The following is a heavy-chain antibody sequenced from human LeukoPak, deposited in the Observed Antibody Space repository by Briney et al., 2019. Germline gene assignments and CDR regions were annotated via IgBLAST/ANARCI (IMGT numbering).Heavy chain of an antibody. CDR1: GFAFSSYN. CDR3: VKGAESYCDSRSDY. Sequence: PGGSLRLSCAASGFAFSSYNMYWVRQAPGKGLVWVSRISSDGSGTTYADSMKGRFIISRDNAKNTLYLQLSSLTAEDTAVYFCVKGAESYCDSRSDYWGQGTLVTVSS. CDR2: ISSDGSGT. J-gene: IGHJ4*02. D-gene: IGHD3-22*01. V-gene: IGHV3-74*01.